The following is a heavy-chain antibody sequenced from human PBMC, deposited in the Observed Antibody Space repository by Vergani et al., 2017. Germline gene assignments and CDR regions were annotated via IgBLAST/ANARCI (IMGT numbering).Heavy chain of an antibody. CDR3: ARASKSYDDTGYRLEYTPGNFDL. Sequence: QVQLQESGPGLVKPSQTLSLTCTVSGGSISSGGYYWSWIRQHPGKGLEWIGYIYYSGSTYYNPSLKSRVTISVDTSKNQFSLKLNYVTAADTAVYYCARASKSYDDTGYRLEYTPGNFDLWGRGTLVTVSS. CDR1: GGSISSGGYY. V-gene: IGHV4-31*03. CDR2: IYYSGST. J-gene: IGHJ2*01. D-gene: IGHD3-22*01.